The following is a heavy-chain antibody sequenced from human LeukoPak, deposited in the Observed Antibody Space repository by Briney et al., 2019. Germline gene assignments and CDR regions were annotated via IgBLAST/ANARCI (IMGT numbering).Heavy chain of an antibody. Sequence: GGSLRLSCAASGFTFSDYYMTWIRQAPGKGLEWISYISTSGSTIYQPDSVKGRFTISRDNAKNSLYLQMNSLRGDDTAVYYRARDSSLFSSSWGFDHWGQGTLVTVSS. D-gene: IGHD6-13*01. J-gene: IGHJ4*02. V-gene: IGHV3-11*04. CDR3: ARDSSLFSSSWGFDH. CDR1: GFTFSDYY. CDR2: ISTSGSTI.